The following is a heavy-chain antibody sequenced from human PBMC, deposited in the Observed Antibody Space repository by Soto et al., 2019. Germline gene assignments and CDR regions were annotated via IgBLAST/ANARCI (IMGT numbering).Heavy chain of an antibody. J-gene: IGHJ4*02. CDR2: ISHDATLK. CDR1: GFTFTLYA. Sequence: QVHLVESGGGVVQPGRPLRLSCAASGFTFTLYAIHWVRQAPGKGPEWVAVISHDATLKYYTDSVKGRFTISRDNSKNTVFLQLNSLRPEDTAVYFCVRISGVATPDVDYLGQGTLVTV. V-gene: IGHV3-30-3*01. CDR3: VRISGVATPDVDY. D-gene: IGHD3-3*01.